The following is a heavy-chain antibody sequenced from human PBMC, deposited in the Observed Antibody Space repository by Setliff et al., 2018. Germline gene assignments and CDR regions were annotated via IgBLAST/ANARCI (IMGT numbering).Heavy chain of an antibody. CDR2: IYTRGST. V-gene: IGHV4-4*08. D-gene: IGHD2-15*01. CDR3: LRIRLVPHGHS. CDR1: GGSISSYH. J-gene: IGHJ4*02. Sequence: PSETLSLTCTVSGGSISSYHWSWIRQPPGKGLEWIGHIYTRGSTNYNPSLRTRVSISVDTSKNHFSLRLSSVTAADTAVYYCLRIRLVPHGHSWGQGTLVTVSS.